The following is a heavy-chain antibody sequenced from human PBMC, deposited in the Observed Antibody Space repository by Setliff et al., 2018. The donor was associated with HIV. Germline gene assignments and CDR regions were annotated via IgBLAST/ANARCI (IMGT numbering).Heavy chain of an antibody. CDR2: VLHSGST. CDR1: GYSISSGYY. V-gene: IGHV4-38-2*02. Sequence: SETLSLTCAVSGYSISSGYYWGWIRQPPGKGLEWIGSVLHSGSTYYSPSLKSRVTMSVDTSKNQFSLKLSSVTAADTAVYYCARDAERGYSYGYDYWGQGTQVTVSS. J-gene: IGHJ4*02. D-gene: IGHD5-18*01. CDR3: ARDAERGYSYGYDY.